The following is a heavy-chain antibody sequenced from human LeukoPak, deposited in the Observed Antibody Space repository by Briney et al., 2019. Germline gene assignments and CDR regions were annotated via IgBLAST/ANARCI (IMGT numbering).Heavy chain of an antibody. CDR1: GYTFTGPY. J-gene: IGHJ5*02. D-gene: IGHD2-15*01. V-gene: IGHV1-2*02. CDR2: INPNSGAT. Sequence: GASVKVSCKASGYTFTGPYIHWMRQAPGQGLEWMGWINPNSGATKYAQKFQGRVTVTRDTSTSTAYMELSRLRSDDTAVYYCARDRVVVVVAATRRNWFDPWGQGTLATVSS. CDR3: ARDRVVVVVAATRRNWFDP.